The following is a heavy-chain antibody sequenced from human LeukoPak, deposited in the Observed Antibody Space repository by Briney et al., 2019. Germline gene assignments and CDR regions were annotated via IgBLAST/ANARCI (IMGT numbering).Heavy chain of an antibody. CDR1: GFTFNSYN. CDR2: ISGSSNTI. J-gene: IGHJ4*02. D-gene: IGHD1-26*01. Sequence: GGSLRLSCAASGFTFNSYNMNWVRQAPGKGLEWVSYISGSSNTIYYADSVKGRFTISRDNAKNSLYLQMNSLRADDTAVYYCARDAGSYHFDYWGQGTLVTVSS. V-gene: IGHV3-48*01. CDR3: ARDAGSYHFDY.